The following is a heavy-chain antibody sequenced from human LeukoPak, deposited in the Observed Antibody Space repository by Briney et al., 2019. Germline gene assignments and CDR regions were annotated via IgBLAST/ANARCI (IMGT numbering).Heavy chain of an antibody. Sequence: GGSLRLSCAASGFTVSSNYMSWVRQAPGKGLEWVSVIYSGGSTYYADSVKGRFTISRDNSKNTLYLQMNSLRAEDTAVYYCARDRVVRGTGDYFDYWGQGTLVTVSS. CDR3: ARDRVVRGTGDYFDY. CDR2: IYSGGST. CDR1: GFTVSSNY. J-gene: IGHJ4*02. D-gene: IGHD3-10*01. V-gene: IGHV3-66*01.